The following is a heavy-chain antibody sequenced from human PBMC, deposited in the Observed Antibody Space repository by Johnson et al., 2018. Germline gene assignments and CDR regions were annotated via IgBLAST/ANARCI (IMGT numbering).Heavy chain of an antibody. CDR3: ARELYAAGYYNFFMDV. V-gene: IGHV3-66*02. J-gene: IGHJ6*03. CDR2: IYSGGST. Sequence: VQLVESGGGLVQPGGSLRLSCAASGFTVSSNYMTWVRQAPGKGLEWVSDIYSGGSTYYADSVKGRFTISRDSSKNTMYLQMNSLRAEDTAVYYCARELYAAGYYNFFMDVWGKGTTVTVSS. CDR1: GFTVSSNY. D-gene: IGHD5/OR15-5a*01.